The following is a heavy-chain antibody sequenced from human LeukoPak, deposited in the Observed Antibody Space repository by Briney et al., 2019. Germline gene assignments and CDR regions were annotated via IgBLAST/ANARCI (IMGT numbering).Heavy chain of an antibody. CDR2: MNPNSGST. CDR3: ARGRSTGYPYYFEY. D-gene: IGHD5-12*01. J-gene: IGHJ4*02. V-gene: IGHV1-8*03. CDR1: GYTFTSYD. Sequence: ASVKVSCKASGYTFTSYDINWVRQAPGQGLEWMGWMNPNSGSTGYAQKFQGRFTITRNTSISTAYMELSGLRSEDTAVYYCARGRSTGYPYYFEYWGQGTLVTVSS.